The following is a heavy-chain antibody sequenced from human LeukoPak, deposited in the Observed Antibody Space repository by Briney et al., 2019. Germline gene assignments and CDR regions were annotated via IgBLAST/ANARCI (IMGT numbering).Heavy chain of an antibody. V-gene: IGHV3-30*04. CDR3: VPGELSSSETT. J-gene: IGHJ5*02. Sequence: GRSLRLSCAASGFTFSSYAMHWVRQAPGKGLEWVAVISYDGSNKYYADSVKGRFTTSRDNSKNTLYLQMNSLRAEDTAVYYCVPGELSSSETTWGQGTLVTVSS. CDR1: GFTFSSYA. D-gene: IGHD3-16*02. CDR2: ISYDGSNK.